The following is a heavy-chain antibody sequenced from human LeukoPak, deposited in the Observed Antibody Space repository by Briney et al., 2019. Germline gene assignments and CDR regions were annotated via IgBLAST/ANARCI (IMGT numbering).Heavy chain of an antibody. CDR1: GFTFSDYY. Sequence: GGSLRLSCAASGFTFSDYYMSWIRQAPGKGLEWVSYISSSSSTIYYADSVKGRFTISRDNAKNSLYLQMNSLRDEDTAVYYCARDLMTTVTTRRYYGMDVWGQGTTVTVSS. CDR3: ARDLMTTVTTRRYYGMDV. CDR2: ISSSSSTI. J-gene: IGHJ6*02. D-gene: IGHD4-11*01. V-gene: IGHV3-11*04.